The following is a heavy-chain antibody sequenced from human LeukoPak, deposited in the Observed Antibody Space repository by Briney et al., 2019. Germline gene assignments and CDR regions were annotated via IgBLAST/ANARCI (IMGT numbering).Heavy chain of an antibody. D-gene: IGHD5-12*01. CDR1: GYTLTELS. J-gene: IGHJ4*02. Sequence: ASVQVSCKVSGYTLTELSMHWVRQAPGKGLEWMGGFDPEDGETIYAQKFQGRVTMTEDTSTDTAYMELSSLRSEDTAVYYCATGLGSGYDYYFDYWGQGTLVPASS. V-gene: IGHV1-24*01. CDR3: ATGLGSGYDYYFDY. CDR2: FDPEDGET.